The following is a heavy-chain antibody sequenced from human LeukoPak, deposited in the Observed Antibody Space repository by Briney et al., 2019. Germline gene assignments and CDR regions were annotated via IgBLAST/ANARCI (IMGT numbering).Heavy chain of an antibody. CDR3: ARDRLSAAGRGG. CDR2: INTNSGDT. D-gene: IGHD6-13*01. CDR1: GFTFTAYD. Sequence: GASVKVSCKASGFTFTAYDLHWVRQAPGHGPEWMGRINTNSGDTNYGQKFQDRVTMTRDTSITTVYMELSRLTSDDTAVYSCARDRLSAAGRGGWGPGTLVTVSS. V-gene: IGHV1-2*06. J-gene: IGHJ4*02.